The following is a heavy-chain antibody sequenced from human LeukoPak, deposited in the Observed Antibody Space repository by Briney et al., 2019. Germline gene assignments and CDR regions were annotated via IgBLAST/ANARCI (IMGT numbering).Heavy chain of an antibody. CDR3: ARQYSSGRIFDY. CDR2: INHSGST. J-gene: IGHJ4*02. V-gene: IGHV4-34*01. Sequence: PSETLSLTCAVYGGSLSDYYWSWIRQPPGKGLEWIGEINHSGSTNYNPSLKSRVTISVDTSKNQFSLKLSSVTAADTAVYYCARQYSSGRIFDYWGQGTLVTVSS. D-gene: IGHD6-19*01. CDR1: GGSLSDYY.